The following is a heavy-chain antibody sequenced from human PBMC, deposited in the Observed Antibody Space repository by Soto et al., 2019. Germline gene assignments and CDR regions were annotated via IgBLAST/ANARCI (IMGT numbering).Heavy chain of an antibody. Sequence: PGGSLRLSXASSGVTFSIYAMHWVCQAPGKGLEWVAVISYDGSNKYYADSVKGRFTISRDNSKNTLYLQMNSLRAEDTAVYYCARDPTYCTNGVCYTFFDYWGQGTLVTVSS. CDR3: ARDPTYCTNGVCYTFFDY. CDR1: GVTFSIYA. D-gene: IGHD2-8*01. CDR2: ISYDGSNK. J-gene: IGHJ4*02. V-gene: IGHV3-30-3*01.